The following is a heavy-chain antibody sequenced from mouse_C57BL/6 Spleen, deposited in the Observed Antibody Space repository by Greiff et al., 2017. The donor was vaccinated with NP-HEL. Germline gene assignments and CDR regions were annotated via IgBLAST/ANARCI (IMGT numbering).Heavy chain of an antibody. V-gene: IGHV1-64*01. Sequence: QVQLQQPGAELVKPGASVKLSCKASGYTFTSYWMHWVKQRPGQGLEWIGMIHPNSGSTNYNEKFKSKATLTVDKSSSTAYMQLSSLTSEDSAVYYCARSGLRRGFDYWGKGTTLTVPS. CDR1: GYTFTSYW. CDR3: ARSGLRRGFDY. CDR2: IHPNSGST. J-gene: IGHJ2*01. D-gene: IGHD2-2*01.